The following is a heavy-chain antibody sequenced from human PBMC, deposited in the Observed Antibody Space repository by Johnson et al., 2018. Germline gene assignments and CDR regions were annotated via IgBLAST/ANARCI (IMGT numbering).Heavy chain of an antibody. CDR3: TRAKYYDFWSGYYYPFGMDV. Sequence: VQLVESGGGLVKPGRSLRLSCTASGFTFGDYAMSWFRQAPGKGLEWVGFIRSKAYGGTTEYDASAKGRFPIPRDDSKSIAYLQMNSRKTEDTAVYYWTRAKYYDFWSGYYYPFGMDVWGQGTTVTVSS. CDR2: IRSKAYGGTT. V-gene: IGHV3-49*05. CDR1: GFTFGDYA. D-gene: IGHD3-3*01. J-gene: IGHJ6*02.